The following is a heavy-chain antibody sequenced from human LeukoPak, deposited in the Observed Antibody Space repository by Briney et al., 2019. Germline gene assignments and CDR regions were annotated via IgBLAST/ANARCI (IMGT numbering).Heavy chain of an antibody. CDR1: GYTSTSYY. V-gene: IGHV1-46*01. D-gene: IGHD3-10*01. CDR2: INPSGGST. J-gene: IGHJ6*02. Sequence: ASVKVSCKASGYTSTSYYMHWVRQAPGQGLEWMGIINPSGGSTSYAQKFQGRVTMTRDTSTSTVYMELSSLRSEDTAVYYCARAGGGGSGSYSRNYYYYYGMDVWGQGTTVTVSS. CDR3: ARAGGGGSGSYSRNYYYYYGMDV.